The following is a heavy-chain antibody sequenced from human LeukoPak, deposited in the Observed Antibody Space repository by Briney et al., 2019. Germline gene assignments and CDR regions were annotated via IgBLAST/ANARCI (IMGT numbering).Heavy chain of an antibody. CDR3: ARDEAIFGAGYYYGMDV. CDR1: GGSISSGGHY. V-gene: IGHV4-31*03. CDR2: INYSGST. D-gene: IGHD3-3*01. Sequence: SQTLSLTCTVSGGSISSGGHYWSWIRQHPGKGLEWIGYINYSGSTYYNPSLKSRVTISVDTSQNQFSLKLSSVTAADTAVYYCARDEAIFGAGYYYGMDVWGQGTTVTVSS. J-gene: IGHJ6*02.